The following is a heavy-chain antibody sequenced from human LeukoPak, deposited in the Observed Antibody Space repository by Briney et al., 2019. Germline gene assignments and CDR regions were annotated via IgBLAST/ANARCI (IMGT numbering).Heavy chain of an antibody. CDR3: AKDPTSTFPVDY. J-gene: IGHJ4*02. V-gene: IGHV3-66*01. CDR2: IYSGGST. Sequence: GGSLRLSCAASGFTVSSNYMSWVRQAPGKGLEWVSFIYSGGSTYYADSVKGRFTISRDNAKNSLYLQMNSLRAEDTAVYYCAKDPTSTFPVDYWGQGTLVTVSS. CDR1: GFTVSSNY. D-gene: IGHD2-21*01.